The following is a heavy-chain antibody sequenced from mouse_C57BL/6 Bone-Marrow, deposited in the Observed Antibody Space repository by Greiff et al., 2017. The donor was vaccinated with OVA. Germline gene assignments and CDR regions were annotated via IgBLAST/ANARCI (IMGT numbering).Heavy chain of an antibody. D-gene: IGHD1-1*01. CDR3: APHYYGSSYGY. CDR1: GYTFTSYD. V-gene: IGHV1-85*01. Sequence: VMLVESGPELVKPGASVKLSCKASGYTFTSYDINWVKQRPGQGLEWIGWIYPRDGSTKYNEKFKGKATLTVDTSSSTAYMELHSLTSEDSAVYFCAPHYYGSSYGYWGQGTTLTVSS. CDR2: IYPRDGST. J-gene: IGHJ2*01.